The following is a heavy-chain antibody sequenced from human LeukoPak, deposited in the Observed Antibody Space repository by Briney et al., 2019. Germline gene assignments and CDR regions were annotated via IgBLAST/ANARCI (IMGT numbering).Heavy chain of an antibody. CDR3: ARGGYSYRTFDY. Sequence: SETLSLTCAVSGASISSGTYSWGWMRQPPGKGPEWIGSFSYSGDGYYNSSLKSRVTISMGTSKNQFSLEVTSVTAADTAVYYCARGGYSYRTFDYWGQGALVTVSS. D-gene: IGHD5-18*01. J-gene: IGHJ4*02. CDR2: FSYSGDG. CDR1: GASISSGTYS. V-gene: IGHV4-39*01.